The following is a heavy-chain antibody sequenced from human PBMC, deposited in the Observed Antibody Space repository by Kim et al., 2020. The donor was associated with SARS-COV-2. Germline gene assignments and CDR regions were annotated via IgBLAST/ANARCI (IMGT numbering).Heavy chain of an antibody. CDR1: GGTFSSYA. Sequence: SVKVSCKASGGTFSSYAISWVRQAPGQGLEWMGRIIPILGIANYAQKFQGRVTITADKSTSTAYMELSSLRSEDTAVYYCASSDYEEDTTPPSFDYWGQGTLVTVSS. V-gene: IGHV1-69*04. D-gene: IGHD3-22*01. CDR2: IIPILGIA. J-gene: IGHJ4*02. CDR3: ASSDYEEDTTPPSFDY.